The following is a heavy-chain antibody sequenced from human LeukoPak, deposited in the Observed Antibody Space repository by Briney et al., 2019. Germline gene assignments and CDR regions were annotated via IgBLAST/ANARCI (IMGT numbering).Heavy chain of an antibody. V-gene: IGHV4-39*02. J-gene: IGHJ4*02. D-gene: IGHD6-25*01. CDR3: AREFNGSPDY. CDR2: IRYSGRT. CDR1: GGSISSNTYY. Sequence: SQTLSLTCTVSGGSISSNTYYWSWIRQPPGRGLEWIGSIRYSGRTYYKPSLKSRVTLSVDTSKNQLLLNLRSVTAADTAMYYCAREFNGSPDYLGQGTLVTVSS.